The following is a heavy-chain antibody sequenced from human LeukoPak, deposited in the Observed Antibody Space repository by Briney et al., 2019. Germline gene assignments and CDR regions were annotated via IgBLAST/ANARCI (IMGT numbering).Heavy chain of an antibody. V-gene: IGHV4-4*07. D-gene: IGHD3-22*01. CDR2: IYTSGST. CDR1: GGSISSYY. Sequence: SETLSLTCTVSGGSISSYYWSWIRQPAGKGLEWIGRIYTSGSTNYNPSLKSRVTMSVDTSKNQFSLKLSSVTAADTAVYYCARGGLVEYYYDSSGYYLFDYWGQGTLVTVSS. CDR3: ARGGLVEYYYDSSGYYLFDY. J-gene: IGHJ4*02.